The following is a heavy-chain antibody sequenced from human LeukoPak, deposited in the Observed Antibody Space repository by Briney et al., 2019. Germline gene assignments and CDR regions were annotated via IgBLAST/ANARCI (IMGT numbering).Heavy chain of an antibody. CDR3: ARGSLDNWNDKTHYYYYGMDV. J-gene: IGHJ6*02. CDR2: MNPNSGNT. CDR1: GYTFTSYD. Sequence: ASVKVSCKASGYTFTSYDINWVRQATGQGLEWMGWMNPNSGNTGYAQKFQGRVTMTRNTSISTAYMELSSLRSEDTAVYYCARGSLDNWNDKTHYYYYGMDVWGLGTTVTVSS. V-gene: IGHV1-8*01. D-gene: IGHD1-1*01.